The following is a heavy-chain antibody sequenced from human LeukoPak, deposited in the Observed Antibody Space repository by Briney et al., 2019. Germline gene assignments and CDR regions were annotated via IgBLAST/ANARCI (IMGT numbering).Heavy chain of an antibody. V-gene: IGHV4-59*01. Sequence: SETLSLTCTVSGGSISSYYWSWIRQPPGKGLEWIGDIYYSGSTNYNPSLKSRVTISVDTSKNQFSLKLSSVTAADTAVYYCAREAAYCGGDCYPARFDPWGQGTLVTVSS. J-gene: IGHJ5*02. D-gene: IGHD2-21*02. CDR2: IYYSGST. CDR3: AREAAYCGGDCYPARFDP. CDR1: GGSISSYY.